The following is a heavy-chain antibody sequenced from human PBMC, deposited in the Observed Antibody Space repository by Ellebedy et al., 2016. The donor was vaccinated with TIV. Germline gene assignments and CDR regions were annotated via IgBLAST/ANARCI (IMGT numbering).Heavy chain of an antibody. CDR2: IFYSGNT. CDR1: GGSISTTGYY. CDR3: ARDTGVSNVWDY. Sequence: MPSETLSLTCTVPGGSISTTGYYWGWIRQPPGKGLEWIGSIFYSGNTYYNSSLKCRVTVSADTSKNQFSLSLSSVTAADTSVYYCARDTGVSNVWDYWGQGALVTVSS. D-gene: IGHD3-16*01. V-gene: IGHV4-39*02. J-gene: IGHJ4*02.